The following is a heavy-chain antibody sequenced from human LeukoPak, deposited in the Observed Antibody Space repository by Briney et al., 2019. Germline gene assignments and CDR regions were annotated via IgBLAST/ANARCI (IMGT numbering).Heavy chain of an antibody. D-gene: IGHD3-22*01. CDR2: IYYSGIT. CDR3: AREVKDYYDNSGYYAY. V-gene: IGHV4-59*01. CDR1: GGSISSNY. J-gene: IGHJ4*02. Sequence: PSETLSLTCTVSGGSISSNYWTWIRQPPGKGLEWIGYIYYSGITNYNPSLKSRVTISVDTSKNQFSLKLSSVTAADTAVYYCAREVKDYYDNSGYYAYWGQGTLVTVSS.